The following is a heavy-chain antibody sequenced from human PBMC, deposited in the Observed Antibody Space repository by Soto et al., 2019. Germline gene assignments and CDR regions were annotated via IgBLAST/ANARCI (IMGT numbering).Heavy chain of an antibody. CDR1: GGSFSGYF. D-gene: IGHD6-13*01. CDR3: ARGRTVSTYSSNWLSGWYFDL. CDR2: INHSGST. Sequence: SETLSLTCAVYGGSFSGYFWSWIRQPPGKGLEWIGDINHSGSTTYNPSLKSRVTISVDTSKNQFSLKLSSVTAADTAVYYCARGRTVSTYSSNWLSGWYFDLSGRGTLVTVSS. V-gene: IGHV4-34*01. J-gene: IGHJ2*01.